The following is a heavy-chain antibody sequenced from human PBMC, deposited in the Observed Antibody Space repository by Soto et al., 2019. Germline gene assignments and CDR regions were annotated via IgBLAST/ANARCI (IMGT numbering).Heavy chain of an antibody. CDR3: VRAYNYGPPPYYFYYIGV. V-gene: IGHV3-13*01. J-gene: IGHJ6*03. D-gene: IGHD5-18*01. CDR1: GFIFSAYD. CDR2: IGTAGDT. Sequence: LRLSCADSGFIFSAYDMHWVRQATGKGLEWVSAIGTAGDTYYPGSVKGRFTVSRENAKNSLYLQMNSLTVGDTAVYYCVRAYNYGPPPYYFYYIGVWGKGTTVTVSS.